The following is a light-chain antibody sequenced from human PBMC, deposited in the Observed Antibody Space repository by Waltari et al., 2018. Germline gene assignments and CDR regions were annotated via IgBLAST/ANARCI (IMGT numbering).Light chain of an antibody. CDR1: QRASTH. V-gene: IGKV3-11*01. CDR2: DAP. J-gene: IGKJ4*01. CDR3: QQRSNWPPLT. Sequence: EVVLTQSPATLSLPPGDRATLSSRASQRASTHLAWYQQKPGQAPRLLIYDAPNRATGIPPRFSGSGSGTDFTLTISSLEPEDSAVYYCQQRSNWPPLTFGGGTK.